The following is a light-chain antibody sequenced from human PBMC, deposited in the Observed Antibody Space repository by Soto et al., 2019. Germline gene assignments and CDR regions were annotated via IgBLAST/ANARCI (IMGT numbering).Light chain of an antibody. J-gene: IGKJ4*01. CDR2: GAS. V-gene: IGKV3-20*01. Sequence: EIVLTQSPGTLSLSPGERATLSCRASQSVSSSYLAWYQQKPGQAPRLLIYGASNRATGIPVRFSGSGSGTDFTLTISSLEPEDFAVYYCQQRGSFPLTFGGGTKVDIK. CDR1: QSVSSSY. CDR3: QQRGSFPLT.